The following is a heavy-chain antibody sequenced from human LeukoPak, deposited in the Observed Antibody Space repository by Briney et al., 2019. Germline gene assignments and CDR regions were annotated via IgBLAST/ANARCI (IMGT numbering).Heavy chain of an antibody. CDR1: GGSISSYY. D-gene: IGHD3-22*01. Sequence: SETLSLTCTVSGGSISSYYWSWIRQPPGKGLEWIGYIYYSGSTNYNPSHKSRVTISVDTSKNQFSLKLSSVTAADTAVYYCASSSGYHDAFDIWGQGTMVTVSS. J-gene: IGHJ3*02. V-gene: IGHV4-59*01. CDR2: IYYSGST. CDR3: ASSSGYHDAFDI.